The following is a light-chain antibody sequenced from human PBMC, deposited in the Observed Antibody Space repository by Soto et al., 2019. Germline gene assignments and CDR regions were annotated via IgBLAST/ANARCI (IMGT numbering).Light chain of an antibody. CDR3: QQYHRYST. CDR2: DVS. Sequence: DIHMTQAPSTLSASVGDRVTISCRASQSINAWLAWYQQXPGKAPKLLIYDVSTLASGVPSRFSGSASGTESTLTISNLESDDFASYYCQQYHRYSTFGQGTKVDI. J-gene: IGKJ1*01. CDR1: QSINAW. V-gene: IGKV1-5*01.